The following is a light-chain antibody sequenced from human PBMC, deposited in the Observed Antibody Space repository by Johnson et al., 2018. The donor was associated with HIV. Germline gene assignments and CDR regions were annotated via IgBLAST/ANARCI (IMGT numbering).Light chain of an antibody. Sequence: QSVLTQPPSVSAAPGQKVTISCSGSSSNIGNNYVSWYQHLPGTAPKLLIYESNRRPSGIPDRFSASKSGTSATLDITGLQTGDEADYYCGTWDSSLSAHYVFGTGTKIPVV. CDR1: SSNIGNNY. CDR3: GTWDSSLSAHYV. J-gene: IGLJ1*01. CDR2: ESN. V-gene: IGLV1-51*02.